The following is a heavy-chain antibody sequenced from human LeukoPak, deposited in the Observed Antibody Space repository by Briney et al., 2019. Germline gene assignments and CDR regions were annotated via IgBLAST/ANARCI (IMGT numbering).Heavy chain of an antibody. CDR1: GFTFSTYE. J-gene: IGHJ5*02. D-gene: IGHD2/OR15-2a*01. V-gene: IGHV3-13*01. Sequence: GGSLRLSCTASGFTFSTYEMHWVRQATGKGLEWVSAIGVTGKTYYLASVGGRFTISRENAKSSVYLQMNSLGAGDTAVYYCARDLGTGTAYTNRFDLWGQGTLVTVSS. CDR2: IGVTGKT. CDR3: ARDLGTGTAYTNRFDL.